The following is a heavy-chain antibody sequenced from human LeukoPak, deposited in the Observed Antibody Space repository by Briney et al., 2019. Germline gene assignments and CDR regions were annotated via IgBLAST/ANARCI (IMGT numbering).Heavy chain of an antibody. J-gene: IGHJ4*02. CDR1: GGAIRTYY. CDR3: GREGIPYSPSPYYFDY. V-gene: IGHV4-59*01. CDR2: IYYTGGT. D-gene: IGHD3-9*01. Sequence: PSETLSLTCTVSGGAIRTYYWSWIRQPPGKGLEGVGCIYYTGGTNYNPSLKSGSTISVDTSKSQSSLRLSSVTAADTAVYYCGREGIPYSPSPYYFDYWGQGTLVTVSS.